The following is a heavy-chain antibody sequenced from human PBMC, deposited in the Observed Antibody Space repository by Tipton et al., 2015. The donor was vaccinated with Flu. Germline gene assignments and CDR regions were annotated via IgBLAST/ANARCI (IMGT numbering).Heavy chain of an antibody. Sequence: SLRLSCAVSGFTLRNYAMSWVRQAPGKGLEWVSSISDSGGHTHHADSVKGRLTISRDNSKNTLYLQMNSLRAEDTAVYYCAKNAGYCSSISCYRPFDYWGQGILVTVSS. CDR2: ISDSGGHT. V-gene: IGHV3-23*01. CDR3: AKNAGYCSSISCYRPFDY. D-gene: IGHD2-2*01. J-gene: IGHJ4*02. CDR1: GFTLRNYA.